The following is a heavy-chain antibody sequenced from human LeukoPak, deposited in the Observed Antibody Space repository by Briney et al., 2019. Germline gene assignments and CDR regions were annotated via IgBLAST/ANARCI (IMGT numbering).Heavy chain of an antibody. CDR1: GDSISSYF. D-gene: IGHD1-26*01. CDR2: IYTSGST. Sequence: SETLSLTCTVSGDSISSYFWSWIRQPPGKGLERIGYIYTSGSTNYNPSLKSRVTISVDTSKNQFSLQLTSVTAADTAVYYCARLGRTGRYLSLYYYYYMDVWGKGTTVTVSS. J-gene: IGHJ6*03. V-gene: IGHV4-4*09. CDR3: ARLGRTGRYLSLYYYYYMDV.